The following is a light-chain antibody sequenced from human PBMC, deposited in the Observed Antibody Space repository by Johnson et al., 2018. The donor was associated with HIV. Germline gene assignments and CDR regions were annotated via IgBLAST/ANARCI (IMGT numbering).Light chain of an antibody. CDR3: GTWDTSLSAGGV. J-gene: IGLJ1*01. CDR2: ENS. CDR1: SSNIGSNY. Sequence: QSVLTQPPSVSAAPGQTVTISCSGSSSNIGSNYVSWYQQLPGTAPKLLIYENSKRPSGIPDRFFGSKSGTSATLGITGLQTGDEADYYCGTWDTSLSAGGVFGSGTKVTVL. V-gene: IGLV1-51*02.